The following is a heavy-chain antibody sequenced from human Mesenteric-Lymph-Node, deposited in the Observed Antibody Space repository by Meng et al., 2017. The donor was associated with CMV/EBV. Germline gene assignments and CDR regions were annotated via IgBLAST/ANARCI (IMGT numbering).Heavy chain of an antibody. D-gene: IGHD3-10*01. J-gene: IGHJ4*02. CDR1: GYDYTNSA. CDR3: ARDPRVRGVEFDY. CDR2: INTGNGNT. V-gene: IGHV1-3*04. Sequence: KASGYDYTNSALHWVRQVPGQRLEWMGWINTGNGNTKYSQKFQGRVTITRDTSATTAYMDLSSLRSEDTAVYYCARDPRVRGVEFDYWGQGTLVTVSS.